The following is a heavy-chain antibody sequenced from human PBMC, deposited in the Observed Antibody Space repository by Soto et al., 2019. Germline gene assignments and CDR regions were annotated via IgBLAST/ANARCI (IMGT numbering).Heavy chain of an antibody. Sequence: QVQLVQSGAEVKKPGASVKVSCKASGYTFTSYAMHWVRQAPGQRLEWMGWINAGNGNTKYSQKLQGRVTITRDTSASTAYMELSSLRSEDTAVYYCARGIAAAYYYGMDVWGQGTTVTVSS. CDR1: GYTFTSYA. V-gene: IGHV1-3*01. D-gene: IGHD6-13*01. CDR2: INAGNGNT. J-gene: IGHJ6*02. CDR3: ARGIAAAYYYGMDV.